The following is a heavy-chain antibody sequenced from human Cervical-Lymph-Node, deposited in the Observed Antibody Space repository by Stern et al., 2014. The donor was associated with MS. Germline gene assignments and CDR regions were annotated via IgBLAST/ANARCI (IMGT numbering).Heavy chain of an antibody. CDR2: INPKNGDT. D-gene: IGHD5-24*01. V-gene: IGHV1-2*02. CDR3: GRGIKTFDP. CDR1: GFRFTDYY. J-gene: IGHJ5*02. Sequence: QLVQSGAEVKKPGASVKVSCETSGFRFTDYYIHWVRQAPGQGLEWMGCINPKNGDTHSAQKFQGRFTMTRDTSISTGYMELNSLKSDDTAMYYCGRGIKTFDPWGQGTLVTVSS.